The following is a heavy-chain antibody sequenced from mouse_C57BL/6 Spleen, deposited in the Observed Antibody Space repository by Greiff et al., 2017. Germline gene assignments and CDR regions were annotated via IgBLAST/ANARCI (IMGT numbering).Heavy chain of an antibody. CDR1: GYTFTSYD. D-gene: IGHD1-1*01. J-gene: IGHJ2*01. CDR3: ARSTTVVSFYFDY. Sequence: QVQLQQSGPELVKPGASVKLSCKASGYTFTSYDINWGKQRPGQGLEWIGWIYPRDGSTKYNEKFKGKVTLFVDTSSSTAYMELHSLTSEDSAVYFCARSTTVVSFYFDYWGQGTTRTVSS. CDR2: IYPRDGST. V-gene: IGHV1-85*01.